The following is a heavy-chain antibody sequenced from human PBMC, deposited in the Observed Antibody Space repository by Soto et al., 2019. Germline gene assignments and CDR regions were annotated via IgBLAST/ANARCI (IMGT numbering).Heavy chain of an antibody. D-gene: IGHD4-4*01. CDR3: ARYSSPSYHFEMDV. CDR2: ITHSGST. V-gene: IGHV4-34*01. CDR1: GGSFSGYY. J-gene: IGHJ6*02. Sequence: SETLSLTCAVYGGSFSGYYWTLLRQPPGTGLEWIGAITHSGSTHYNPSLKTRVTISVDTSKNHFSLQLTSVTVADTAVYYCARYSSPSYHFEMDVWGQGTTVTSP.